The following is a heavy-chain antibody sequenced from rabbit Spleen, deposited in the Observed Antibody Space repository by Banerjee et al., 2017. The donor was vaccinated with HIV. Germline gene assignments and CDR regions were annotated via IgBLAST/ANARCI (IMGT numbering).Heavy chain of an antibody. CDR2: IEGGSSAFS. V-gene: IGHV1S45*01. J-gene: IGHJ6*01. Sequence: QEQLTETGGGLVQPGGSLTLSCKASGFTLSSYYMNWVRQAPGKGLEWITCIEGGSSAFSYFASWAKGRFTISKTSSTTVTLQMTSLTAADTATYFCARDSGSSFSSYGMDLWGQGTLVTVS. D-gene: IGHD8-1*01. CDR1: GFTLSSYYM. CDR3: ARDSGSSFSSYGMDL.